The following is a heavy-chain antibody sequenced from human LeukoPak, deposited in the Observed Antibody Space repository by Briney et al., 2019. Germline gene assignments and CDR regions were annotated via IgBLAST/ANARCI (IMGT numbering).Heavy chain of an antibody. J-gene: IGHJ3*02. Sequence: SETLSLTCTVSGGSVSSGSYYWSWIRQPPGKGLEWIGYFYHTGSTNYNPSLKSRVTISVDTSKNQFSLKLSSVTAADTAVYYCASQGGYSYAYFDIWGQGTKVTVSS. CDR2: FYHTGST. CDR3: ASQGGYSYAYFDI. V-gene: IGHV4-61*01. D-gene: IGHD5-18*01. CDR1: GGSVSSGSYY.